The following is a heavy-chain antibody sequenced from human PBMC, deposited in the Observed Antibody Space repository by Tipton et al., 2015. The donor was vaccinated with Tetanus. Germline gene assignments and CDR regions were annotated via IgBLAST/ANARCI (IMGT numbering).Heavy chain of an antibody. J-gene: IGHJ4*02. CDR2: IRDNGNS. CDR3: ARDTFYAFDF. V-gene: IGHV4-31*03. D-gene: IGHD2/OR15-2a*01. CDR1: GGSINSGGHF. Sequence: TLSLTCTVSGGSINSGGHFWTWIRQRSGKGLEWIGHIRDNGNSYANKSLSGRVTMSVDTRKNQFSLNLTSVSVADTATCYCARDTFYAFDFWGQGVPVTVSS.